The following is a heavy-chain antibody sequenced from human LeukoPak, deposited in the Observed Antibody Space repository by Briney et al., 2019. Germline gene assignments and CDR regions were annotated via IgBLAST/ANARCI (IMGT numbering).Heavy chain of an antibody. Sequence: PGGSLRLSCVASGFTVSNNALTWFRQAPGKGLEWVSSISSSSSYIYYADSVKGRFTISRDNAKNSLYLQMNSLRAKDTAVYYCARESYYGSGSYFDYWGQGTLVTVSS. V-gene: IGHV3-21*01. J-gene: IGHJ4*02. CDR3: ARESYYGSGSYFDY. D-gene: IGHD3-10*01. CDR1: GFTVSNNA. CDR2: ISSSSSYI.